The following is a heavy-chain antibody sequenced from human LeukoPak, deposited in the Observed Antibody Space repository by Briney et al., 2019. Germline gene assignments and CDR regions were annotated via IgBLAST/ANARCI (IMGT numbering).Heavy chain of an antibody. V-gene: IGHV1-2*02. D-gene: IGHD3-9*01. CDR3: ARDPGSTLRYYDILTGSRPFDY. CDR1: RYSFTGYY. CDR2: INPNSGGT. J-gene: IGHJ4*02. Sequence: ASVKVSCKPSRYSFTGYYMHWVRQAPGQGRERMGWINPNSGGTNYAQKFQGRVTMTRDTSISTAYMELSRLRSDDTAVYYCARDPGSTLRYYDILTGSRPFDYWGQGTLVTVSS.